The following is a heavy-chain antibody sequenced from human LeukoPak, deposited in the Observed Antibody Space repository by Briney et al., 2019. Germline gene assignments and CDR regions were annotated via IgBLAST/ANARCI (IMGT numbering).Heavy chain of an antibody. V-gene: IGHV4-38-2*02. CDR2: IYHSGST. D-gene: IGHD3-10*01. J-gene: IGHJ5*01. CDR1: GYSISSGYY. CDR3: ARDRRGFDWFDY. Sequence: PSETLSLTCTVSGYSISSGYYWGWIRPPPGKGLEWIGSIYHSGSTYYNPSLKSRVTISVDTSKNQFSLKLSSVTAADTAVYYCARDRRGFDWFDYWGQGTLVTVSS.